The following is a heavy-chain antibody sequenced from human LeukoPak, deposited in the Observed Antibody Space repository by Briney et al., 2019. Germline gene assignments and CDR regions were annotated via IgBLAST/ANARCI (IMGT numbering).Heavy chain of an antibody. V-gene: IGHV1-18*01. CDR3: AREERYYDFWSGFGPPGHMDV. Sequence: ASVKVSCKASGYTCTSYGISWVRQAPGQGLEWLGWISAYNGNTNYAQKVQGRVTMTTDRSTTTAYMELRSLRSDDTAVYYCAREERYYDFWSGFGPPGHMDVWGKGTTVTVSS. CDR2: ISAYNGNT. CDR1: GYTCTSYG. D-gene: IGHD3-3*01. J-gene: IGHJ6*03.